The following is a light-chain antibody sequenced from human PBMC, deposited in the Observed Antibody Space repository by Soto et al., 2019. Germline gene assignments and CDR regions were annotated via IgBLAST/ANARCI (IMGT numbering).Light chain of an antibody. Sequence: QPVLTQSPSASASLGASVNLTGTLSSGHSTYIIAWHQQQPEKGPRYLMKLNSDGRHSKGDGIPDRFSGSSSGAERYLTISSLQSEDEADYYCQTWGTGIVLFGGGTKLTVL. CDR1: SGHSTYI. CDR2: LNSDGRH. V-gene: IGLV4-69*01. J-gene: IGLJ2*01. CDR3: QTWGTGIVL.